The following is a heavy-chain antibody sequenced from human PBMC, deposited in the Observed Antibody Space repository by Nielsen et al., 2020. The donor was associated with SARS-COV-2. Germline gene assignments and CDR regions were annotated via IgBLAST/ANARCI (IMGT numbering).Heavy chain of an antibody. V-gene: IGHV4-61*01. CDR1: GGSVSSGSYY. Sequence: SETLSLTCTVSGGSVSSGSYYWSWIRQPPGKGLEWIGYIYYSGSTNYNPSLKSRVTISVDTSKNQFSLKLSSVTAADTAVYYCARVSQDVRIAAAHFDYWGQGTLVTVSS. D-gene: IGHD6-13*01. CDR3: ARVSQDVRIAAAHFDY. J-gene: IGHJ4*02. CDR2: IYYSGST.